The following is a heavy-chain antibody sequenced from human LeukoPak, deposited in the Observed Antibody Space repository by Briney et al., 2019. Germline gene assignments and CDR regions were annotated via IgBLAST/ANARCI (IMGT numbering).Heavy chain of an antibody. CDR3: ARRASMIVGENSFDY. Sequence: PSETLSLTCTVSGDSASSGSHYWSWIRQPPGKRLELIGNIYYSGITYYNPSLTSRVTLSVDTSKNQFSLKLSSVTAADTAIYYCARRASMIVGENSFDYWGQGTLVTVSS. V-gene: IGHV4-61*01. D-gene: IGHD3-22*01. J-gene: IGHJ4*02. CDR2: IYYSGIT. CDR1: GDSASSGSHY.